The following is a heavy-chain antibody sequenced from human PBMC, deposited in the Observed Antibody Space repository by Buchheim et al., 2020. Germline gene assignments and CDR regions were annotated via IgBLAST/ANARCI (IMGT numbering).Heavy chain of an antibody. CDR3: ARHRTGFTIFGVVTTDFYYYYGMDV. CDR2: IYSGGST. CDR1: GFTVSSNY. V-gene: IGHV3-66*04. J-gene: IGHJ6*02. Sequence: EVQLVESGGGLVQPGGSLRLSCAASGFTVSSNYMSWVRQAPGKGLEWVSVIYSGGSTYYADSVKGRFTISRDTSKNPLYLQMNSLRAEDTAVYYCARHRTGFTIFGVVTTDFYYYYGMDVWGQGTT. D-gene: IGHD3-3*01.